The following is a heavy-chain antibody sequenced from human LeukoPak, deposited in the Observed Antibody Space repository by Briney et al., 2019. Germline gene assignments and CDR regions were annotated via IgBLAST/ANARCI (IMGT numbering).Heavy chain of an antibody. CDR1: GGSISSGSYY. CDR3: ARDRGRGYCSSTSCYTPPNWFDP. Sequence: KPSQTLSLTCTVSGGSISSGSYYWSWIRQPAGEGLEWIGRIYTSGSTNYNPSLKSRVTISVDTSKNQFSLKLSSVTAADTAVYYCARDRGRGYCSSTSCYTPPNWFDPWGQGTLVTVSS. CDR2: IYTSGST. J-gene: IGHJ5*02. V-gene: IGHV4-61*02. D-gene: IGHD2-2*02.